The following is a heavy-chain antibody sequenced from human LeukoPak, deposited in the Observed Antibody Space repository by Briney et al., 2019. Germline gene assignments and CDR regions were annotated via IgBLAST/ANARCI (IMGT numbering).Heavy chain of an antibody. CDR1: GGSIRDSLYY. D-gene: IGHD3-10*01. V-gene: IGHV4-39*01. CDR3: ARHFVYYYGSGTYYPCWFDP. CDR2: SYYSGIT. J-gene: IGHJ5*02. Sequence: SDTLSLTCTVSGGSIRDSLYYWGGIRQSPGKGLEWIISSYYSGITSYNPSLKSRVTISVDTSRNQFSLKLSSVTAADTIVYYCARHFVYYYGSGTYYPCWFDPWGQGTLVTAS.